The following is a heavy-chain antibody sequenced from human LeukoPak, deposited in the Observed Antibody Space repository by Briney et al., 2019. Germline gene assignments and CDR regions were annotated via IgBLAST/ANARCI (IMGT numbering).Heavy chain of an antibody. CDR2: INWNGGST. D-gene: IGHD1-14*01. CDR1: GFTFDDYG. J-gene: IGHJ5*02. CDR3: ARDPGIRWFDP. V-gene: IGHV3-20*04. Sequence: GGSLRLSCAASGFTFDDYGMSWVRQAPGKGLEWVSGINWNGGSTGYADSVKGRFTISRDNAKNSLHLQMNSLKDEDTAVYYCARDPGIRWFDPWGQGTLVTVSS.